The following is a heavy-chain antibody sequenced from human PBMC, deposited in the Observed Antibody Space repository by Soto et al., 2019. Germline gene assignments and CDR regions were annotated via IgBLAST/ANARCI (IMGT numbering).Heavy chain of an antibody. CDR2: ISSSGGIT. D-gene: IGHD6-13*01. V-gene: IGHV3-23*01. Sequence: GGSLRLSCAASGFTFSNYAMTWVRQAPGKGLEWVSGISSSGGITYYADSVKGRFTISRDNSDNTLYLQMNSLRAEDTAVYYCAKNRVERYWYMDVWGKGTTVTVSS. CDR1: GFTFSNYA. J-gene: IGHJ6*03. CDR3: AKNRVERYWYMDV.